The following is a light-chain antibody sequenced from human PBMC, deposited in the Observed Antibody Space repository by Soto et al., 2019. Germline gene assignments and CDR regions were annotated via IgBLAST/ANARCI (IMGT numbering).Light chain of an antibody. V-gene: IGLV2-23*01. Sequence: SVRILPASVSGSPGQSIPISCTGTSSDVGSYNLVSWYQQHPGKAPKLMIYEGSKRPSGVSNRFSGSKSGNTASLTISGLQAEDEADYYCCSYAGSSTWVFGTGTKVTVL. CDR1: SSDVGSYNL. J-gene: IGLJ1*01. CDR3: CSYAGSSTWV. CDR2: EGS.